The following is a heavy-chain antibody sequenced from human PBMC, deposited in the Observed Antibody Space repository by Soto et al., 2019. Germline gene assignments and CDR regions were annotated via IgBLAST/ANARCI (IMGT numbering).Heavy chain of an antibody. CDR3: ARSDIVVVVAATPLLTDAVDI. CDR1: GGTFSSYA. CDR2: IIPIFGTA. Sequence: ASVKVSCKASGGTFSSYAISWVRQAPGQGLEWMGGIIPIFGTANYAQKFQGRVTITADESTSTAYMELSSLRSEDTAVYYCARSDIVVVVAATPLLTDAVDIWGQGTMVTVSS. V-gene: IGHV1-69*13. J-gene: IGHJ3*02. D-gene: IGHD2-15*01.